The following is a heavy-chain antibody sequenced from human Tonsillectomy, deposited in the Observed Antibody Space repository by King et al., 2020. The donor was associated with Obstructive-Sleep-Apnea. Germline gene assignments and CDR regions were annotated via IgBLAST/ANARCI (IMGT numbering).Heavy chain of an antibody. CDR3: AREGKVLRYFDWLSPSPYGMDV. V-gene: IGHV7-4-1*02. D-gene: IGHD3-9*01. J-gene: IGHJ6*02. Sequence: KLVQSGSELKKPGASVKVSCKASGYTFTSYAMNWVRQAPGQGLEWMGWINTNTGNPTYAQGFTGRFVFSLDTSVSTAYLQISSLKAEDTAVYYCAREGKVLRYFDWLSPSPYGMDVWGQGTTVTVSS. CDR2: INTNTGNP. CDR1: GYTFTSYA.